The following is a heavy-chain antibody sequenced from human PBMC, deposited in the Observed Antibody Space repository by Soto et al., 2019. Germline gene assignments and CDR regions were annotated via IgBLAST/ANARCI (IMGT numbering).Heavy chain of an antibody. Sequence: VQLVESGGGLVQPGGSLRLSCEASGFTFSSYSMTWVRQAPGKGLEWVSYISSSSSTIYYADSVKGRFTISRDNAKNSLYLQMNSLRAEDTAVYYCARGHDAFDIWGQGTMVTVSS. CDR1: GFTFSSYS. CDR3: ARGHDAFDI. CDR2: ISSSSSTI. J-gene: IGHJ3*02. V-gene: IGHV3-48*01.